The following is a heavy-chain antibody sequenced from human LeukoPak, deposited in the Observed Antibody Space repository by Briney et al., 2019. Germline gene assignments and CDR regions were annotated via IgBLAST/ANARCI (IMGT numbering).Heavy chain of an antibody. D-gene: IGHD6-19*01. Sequence: PSETLSLTCAVYGGSFSGYYWSWIRQPPGKGLEWIGEINHSGSTNYNPSLKSRVTISVDTSKNQFSLKLSSVTAADTAVYYCARGTKSGWYAYWGQGTLVTVSS. CDR1: GGSFSGYY. CDR2: INHSGST. V-gene: IGHV4-34*01. J-gene: IGHJ4*02. CDR3: ARGTKSGWYAY.